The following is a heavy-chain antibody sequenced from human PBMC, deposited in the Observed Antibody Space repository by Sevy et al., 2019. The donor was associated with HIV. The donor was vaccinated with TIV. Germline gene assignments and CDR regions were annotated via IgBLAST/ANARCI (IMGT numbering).Heavy chain of an antibody. CDR3: ARELGGSIAAAGLVAHLDY. D-gene: IGHD6-13*01. J-gene: IGHJ4*02. CDR2: ISAYNGNT. CDR1: GYTFTSYG. V-gene: IGHV1-18*01. Sequence: VSVKVSCKASGYTFTSYGISWVRQAPGQGLEWMGWISAYNGNTNYAQKLQGRVTMTTDTSTSTAYMELRSLRSDDTAVYYCARELGGSIAAAGLVAHLDYWGQGTLVTVSS.